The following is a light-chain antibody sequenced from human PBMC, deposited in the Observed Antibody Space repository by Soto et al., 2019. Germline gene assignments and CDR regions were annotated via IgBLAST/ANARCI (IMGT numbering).Light chain of an antibody. J-gene: IGLJ1*01. CDR2: DVS. V-gene: IGLV2-14*01. Sequence: QSALTQPASVSGSPGQSITISCTGTRSDAGGYNYVSWYQQHPGKAPKLMIYDVSNRPSGVSNRFSGSKSGNTATLTISGLQSEDEAPYYCSSYTSSSTILYVFGTGTKVTVL. CDR1: RSDAGGYNY. CDR3: SSYTSSSTILYV.